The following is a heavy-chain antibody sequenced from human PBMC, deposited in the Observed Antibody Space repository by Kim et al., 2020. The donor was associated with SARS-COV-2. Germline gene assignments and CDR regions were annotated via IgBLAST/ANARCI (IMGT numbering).Heavy chain of an antibody. J-gene: IGHJ4*02. CDR1: GGSISSYY. D-gene: IGHD4-17*01. CDR3: ARDDGDYYFDY. Sequence: SETLSLTCTVSGGSISSYYWSWIRQPPGKGLEWIGYIYYSGSTNYNPSLKSRVTISVDTSKNQFSLKLSSVTAADTAVYYCARDDGDYYFDYWGQGTLVTVSS. CDR2: IYYSGST. V-gene: IGHV4-59*01.